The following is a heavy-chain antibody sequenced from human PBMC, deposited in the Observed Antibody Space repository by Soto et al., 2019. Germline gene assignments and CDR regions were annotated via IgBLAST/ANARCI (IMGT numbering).Heavy chain of an antibody. CDR2: IWYDGSNK. CDR3: ARDAQAGAFDY. Sequence: QVQLVEAGGGVVQPGRSLRLSCAASGFTFSSYGMHWVRQAPGKGLEWVAVIWYDGSNKYYADSVKGRFTISRDNSKKTLYLQMNRLRAEDTAVYYCARDAQAGAFDYWGQGTLVTVSS. J-gene: IGHJ4*02. D-gene: IGHD3-10*01. V-gene: IGHV3-33*01. CDR1: GFTFSSYG.